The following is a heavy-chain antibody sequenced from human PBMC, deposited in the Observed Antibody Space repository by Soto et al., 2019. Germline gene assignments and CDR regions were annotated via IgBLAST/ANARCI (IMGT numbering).Heavy chain of an antibody. V-gene: IGHV4-31*03. CDR2: IYYSGST. CDR3: ARGADYYGSGSSPGWFDP. D-gene: IGHD3-10*01. Sequence: SDTLSLTCTVSGGSISSGGYYWSWIRQHPGKGLEWIGYIYYSGSTYYNPSLKSRVTISVDTSKNQFSLKLSSVTAADTAVYYCARGADYYGSGSSPGWFDPWGQGTLVTVSS. CDR1: GGSISSGGYY. J-gene: IGHJ5*02.